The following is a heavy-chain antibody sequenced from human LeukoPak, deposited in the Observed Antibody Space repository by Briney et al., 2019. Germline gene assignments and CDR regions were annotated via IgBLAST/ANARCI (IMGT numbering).Heavy chain of an antibody. CDR3: ARDYSPYGSGSLYFDY. J-gene: IGHJ4*02. CDR2: IYYSGST. Sequence: SETLSLTCTVSGGSISSYYWSWIRQPPGKGLEWIGYIYYSGSTNYNPSLKSRVTISVDKSKNQFSLKLSSVTAADTAVYYCARDYSPYGSGSLYFDYWGQGTLVTVSS. D-gene: IGHD3-10*01. V-gene: IGHV4-59*12. CDR1: GGSISSYY.